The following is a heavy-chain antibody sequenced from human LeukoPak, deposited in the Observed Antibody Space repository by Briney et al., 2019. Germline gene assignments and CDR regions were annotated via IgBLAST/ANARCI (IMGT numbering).Heavy chain of an antibody. CDR1: GFTFSSYG. CDR3: ARDRLLYYYDSGPTGHFQH. D-gene: IGHD3-22*01. J-gene: IGHJ1*01. CDR2: IRYDGSNK. V-gene: IGHV3-30*02. Sequence: GGSLRLSCAASGFTFSSYGMHWVRQAPGKGLEWVAFIRYDGSNKYYADSVKGRFTISRDNSKNTLYLQMNSLRAEDTAVYYCARDRLLYYYDSGPTGHFQHWGQGTLVIV.